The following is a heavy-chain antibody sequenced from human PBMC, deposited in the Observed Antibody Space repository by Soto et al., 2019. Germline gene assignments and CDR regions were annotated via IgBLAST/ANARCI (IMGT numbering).Heavy chain of an antibody. D-gene: IGHD6-13*01. CDR3: ARRGPGTYFDY. CDR2: VGGSGGST. Sequence: EVQLLESGGGLVQPGGSLRPSCPPSGLTFSGYAMRGCRQAQGRGWEWFSAVGGSGGSTYYAGSVKGRFTISRDNSKNTLYLQMNSLRAEDTAVYYCARRGPGTYFDYWGQGTLVTVSS. CDR1: GLTFSGYA. J-gene: IGHJ4*02. V-gene: IGHV3-23*01.